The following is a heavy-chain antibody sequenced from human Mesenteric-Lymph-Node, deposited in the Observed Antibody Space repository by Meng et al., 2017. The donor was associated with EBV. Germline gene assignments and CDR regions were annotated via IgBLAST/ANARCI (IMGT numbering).Heavy chain of an antibody. V-gene: IGHV1-3*01. CDR1: GYTFTSYA. D-gene: IGHD6-19*01. CDR3: ARDPYSSGWYYFDY. CDR2: INAGNGNT. J-gene: IGHJ4*02. Sequence: GRLLQLGGGGRRPGSSVNVACKAAGYTFTSYAMHWVRQAPGQRLEGMGWINAGNGNTKYSQKFQGRVTITRDTSASTAYMELSSLRSEDTAVYYCARDPYSSGWYYFDYWGQGTLVTVSS.